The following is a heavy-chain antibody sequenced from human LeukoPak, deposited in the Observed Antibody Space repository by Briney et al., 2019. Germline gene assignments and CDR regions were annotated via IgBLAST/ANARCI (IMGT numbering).Heavy chain of an antibody. V-gene: IGHV4-39*01. J-gene: IGHJ6*02. CDR3: ARHDIMVRERESGIDV. D-gene: IGHD3-10*01. Sequence: KPSETLSLTCTVPGGSISSSSYYWGWIRQPPGKGLEWIGSIYYSGSTYYNPSLKSRVTISVDTSKNQFSLKLSSVTAADTAVYYCARHDIMVRERESGIDVWGQGTTVTGSS. CDR2: IYYSGST. CDR1: GGSISSSSYY.